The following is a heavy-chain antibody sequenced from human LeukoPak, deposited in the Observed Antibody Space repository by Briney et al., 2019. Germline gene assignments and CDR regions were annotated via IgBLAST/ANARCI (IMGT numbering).Heavy chain of an antibody. D-gene: IGHD6-19*01. V-gene: IGHV3-30*18. CDR2: ISYDGSNK. CDR3: AKDPTIAVAGSRGYYFDY. J-gene: IGHJ4*02. Sequence: PGRSLRLSCAASGFTFSSYGMHRVRQAPGKGLEWVAVISYDGSNKYYADSVKGRFTISRDNSKNTLYLQMNSLRAEDTAVYYCAKDPTIAVAGSRGYYFDYWGQGTLVTVSS. CDR1: GFTFSSYG.